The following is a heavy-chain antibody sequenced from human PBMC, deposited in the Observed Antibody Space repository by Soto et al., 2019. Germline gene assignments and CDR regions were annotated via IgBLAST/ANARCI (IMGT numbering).Heavy chain of an antibody. CDR3: AKRFSASWSIES. V-gene: IGHV3-30*18. Sequence: QVQLVESGGGVVQPGRSLRLSCAASGFTFTTYGMHWVRQAPGKGLEWVAVISNGGCDQYYGDSVKGRFTVSRDNSKNTMSLQMNSLRPEDTAVYYCAKRFSASWSIESWGQGTLSSSPQ. CDR2: ISNGGCDQ. CDR1: GFTFTTYG. D-gene: IGHD6-13*01. J-gene: IGHJ5*01.